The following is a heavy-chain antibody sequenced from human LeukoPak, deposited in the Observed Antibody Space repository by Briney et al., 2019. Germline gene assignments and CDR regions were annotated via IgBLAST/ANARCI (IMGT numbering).Heavy chain of an antibody. CDR2: INTDGSST. V-gene: IGHV3-74*01. Sequence: PGGSLRLSCAASGFTFSGYWMHWVRQVPGKGLLWVSRINTDGSSTTYADSVKGRFTISRDNTKNTLYLQGNSLRAEDTAVYYCARQSYYYDSSGYYHDYWGQGTLVTVSS. CDR3: ARQSYYYDSSGYYHDY. D-gene: IGHD3-22*01. CDR1: GFTFSGYW. J-gene: IGHJ4*02.